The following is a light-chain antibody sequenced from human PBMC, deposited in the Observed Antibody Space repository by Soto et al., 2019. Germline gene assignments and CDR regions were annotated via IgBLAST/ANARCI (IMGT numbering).Light chain of an antibody. CDR2: GAS. CDR3: HQYGSSLLFT. CDR1: QSVSSSY. Sequence: EIVLTQSPGTLSLSPGERATLSCRASQSVSSSYLAWYQQKPGQAPRLLIYGASSRATGIPDRFSGSGSGADFALTISRLEPEDLAMYYCHQYGSSLLFTFGPGTKVDIK. V-gene: IGKV3-20*01. J-gene: IGKJ3*01.